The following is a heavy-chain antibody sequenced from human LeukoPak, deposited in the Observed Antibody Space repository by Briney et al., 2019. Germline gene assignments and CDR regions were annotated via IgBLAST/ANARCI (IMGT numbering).Heavy chain of an antibody. CDR1: GYTFTGYY. D-gene: IGHD1-26*01. Sequence: ASVKVSCKASGYTFTGYYMHWVRQAPGQGLEWMGWINPNSGGTNYAQKFQGRVTMTRDASISSVYMELSSLRSDDTAVYYCARSRRLGAFRDAFDIWGQGTMVTVSS. V-gene: IGHV1-2*02. J-gene: IGHJ3*02. CDR3: ARSRRLGAFRDAFDI. CDR2: INPNSGGT.